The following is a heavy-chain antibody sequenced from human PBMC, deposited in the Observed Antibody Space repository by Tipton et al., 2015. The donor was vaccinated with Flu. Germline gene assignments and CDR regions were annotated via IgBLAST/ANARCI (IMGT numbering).Heavy chain of an antibody. CDR3: ARVGPKGTVTNPQYYFYCGMDV. V-gene: IGHV4-4*07. CDR1: GGSISSYY. CDR2: IYPSGST. J-gene: IGHJ6*02. Sequence: TLSLTCTVSGGSISSYYWSWIRQPAGKGLEWIGRIYPSGSTNYNPSLKSRVTMSVDTSKNQFSLKLSSVTAADTAVYYCARVGPKGTVTNPQYYFYCGMDVLGQGTTVNVSS. D-gene: IGHD4-17*01.